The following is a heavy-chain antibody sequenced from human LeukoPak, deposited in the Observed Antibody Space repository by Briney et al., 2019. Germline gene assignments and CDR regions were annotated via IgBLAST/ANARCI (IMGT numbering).Heavy chain of an antibody. CDR3: ARGSSFYNAFNI. CDR2: FSAYNGIT. V-gene: IGHV1-18*01. D-gene: IGHD6-19*01. J-gene: IGHJ3*02. Sequence: ASVKVCCKASGYTFTSYGISWVRQAPGQGLEWRGWFSAYNGITNYAQKRPGRVTLTTDTSTTRTYRDRRSVRCEDTTVYYSARGSSFYNAFNIWGQGTMVTVSS. CDR1: GYTFTSYG.